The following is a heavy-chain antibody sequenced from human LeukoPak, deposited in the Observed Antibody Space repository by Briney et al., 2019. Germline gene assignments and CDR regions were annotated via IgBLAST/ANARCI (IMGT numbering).Heavy chain of an antibody. CDR2: INPDSGGT. D-gene: IGHD1-26*01. Sequence: ASVKVSCKASGYTFTGYYMHWVRQAPGQGLEWMGWINPDSGGTNYAQKFQGWVTMTRDTSISTAYMELRRLRSDDTAVYYCARAVGAYYFDYWGQGTLVTVSS. J-gene: IGHJ4*02. CDR3: ARAVGAYYFDY. CDR1: GYTFTGYY. V-gene: IGHV1-2*04.